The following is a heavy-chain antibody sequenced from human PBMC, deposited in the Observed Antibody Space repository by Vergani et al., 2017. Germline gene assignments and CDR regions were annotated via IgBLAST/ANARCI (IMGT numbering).Heavy chain of an antibody. V-gene: IGHV4-39*01. D-gene: IGHD3-16*01. CDR3: ASGKYYSDSTSHFRGRYFDV. CDR1: GDSITSRLDY. J-gene: IGHJ2*01. CDR2: IYNSGNG. Sequence: QLQLQESGPGLVKPSETLSLTCSVSGDSITSRLDYWGWIRQPPGKGLEWIGSIYNSGNGDSSSSLKSRVTISADTSKNQFSLRLTSVTAADTAVYYCASGKYYSDSTSHFRGRYFDVWGRGTLVTVPS.